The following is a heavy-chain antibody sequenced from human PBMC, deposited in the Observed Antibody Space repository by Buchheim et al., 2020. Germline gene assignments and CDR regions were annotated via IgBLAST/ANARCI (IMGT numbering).Heavy chain of an antibody. J-gene: IGHJ4*02. Sequence: QLQLQESGPGLVKPSETLSLTCTVSGGSISSSSYYWGWIRPPPGKGLEWIGSIYYSGSTYYNPSLKSRVTISLDTSKTQFSLKLSSVTAADTAVYYCARQEGGITGTKYYCDYWGQGTL. D-gene: IGHD1/OR15-1a*01. CDR1: GGSISSSSYY. V-gene: IGHV4-39*01. CDR3: ARQEGGITGTKYYCDY. CDR2: IYYSGST.